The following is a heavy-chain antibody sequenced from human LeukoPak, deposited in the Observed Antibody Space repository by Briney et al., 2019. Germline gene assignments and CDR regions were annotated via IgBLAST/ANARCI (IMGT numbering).Heavy chain of an antibody. CDR1: GGSFSSHY. V-gene: IGHV4-59*11. J-gene: IGHJ3*02. D-gene: IGHD4-17*01. CDR3: ARDPTTVTKGLDI. CDR2: ISYIGST. Sequence: SETLSLTCTVSGGSFSSHYWSWIRQPPGKGLEWIGYISYIGSTNYNPSLKSRVTISGDTSKNQFSLNLSSVTAADTAVYYCARDPTTVTKGLDIWGQGTMVTVSS.